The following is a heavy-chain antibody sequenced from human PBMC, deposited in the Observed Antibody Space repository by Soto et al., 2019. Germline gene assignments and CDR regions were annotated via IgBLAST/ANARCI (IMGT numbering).Heavy chain of an antibody. CDR1: GGSISSDDYY. CDR3: AGGWDYYGMDV. J-gene: IGHJ6*02. V-gene: IGHV4-31*03. Sequence: SETLSLTCTVSGGSISSDDYYWNWIRQRPGKGLEWIGNIYYRGNTNYNPSLKSRIIMSMDMSENQFSLKLTSVTAADTAVYYCAGGWDYYGMDVWGQGIKVTVYS. D-gene: IGHD3-16*01. CDR2: IYYRGNT.